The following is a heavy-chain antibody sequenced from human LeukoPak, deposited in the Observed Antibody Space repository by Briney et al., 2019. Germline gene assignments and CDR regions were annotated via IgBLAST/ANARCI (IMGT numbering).Heavy chain of an antibody. Sequence: GGSLRLSCAASGFTFDDYAMHWVRQAPGKGLEWVSGISWNSGSIDYADSVKGRFTISRDNAKNSLYLQMNSLRAEDTAVYYCARDRRYCSGGSCYRSYYYYGMDVWGQGTTVTVSS. CDR2: ISWNSGSI. CDR3: ARDRRYCSGGSCYRSYYYYGMDV. D-gene: IGHD2-15*01. J-gene: IGHJ6*02. CDR1: GFTFDDYA. V-gene: IGHV3-9*01.